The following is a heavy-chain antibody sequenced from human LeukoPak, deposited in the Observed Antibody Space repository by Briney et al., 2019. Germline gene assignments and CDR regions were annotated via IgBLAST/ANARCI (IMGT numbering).Heavy chain of an antibody. CDR2: ISGIGGST. V-gene: IGHV3-23*01. Sequence: GGSLRLSCAASGFTFSSYVMNWVRQAPGKGLEWVSAISGIGGSTYYADSVKGRFTISRDNSKNTLYLQMNSLRAEDTAVYYCAKQTYCSGGSCYGPLDPWGQGTLVTVSS. J-gene: IGHJ5*02. D-gene: IGHD2-15*01. CDR1: GFTFSSYV. CDR3: AKQTYCSGGSCYGPLDP.